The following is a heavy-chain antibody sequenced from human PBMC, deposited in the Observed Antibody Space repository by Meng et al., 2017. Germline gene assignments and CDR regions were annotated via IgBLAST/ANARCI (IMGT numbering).Heavy chain of an antibody. CDR3: TRGYYDSSGYSDY. CDR2: NRSKANSYAT. CDR1: GFTFSGSA. D-gene: IGHD3-22*01. V-gene: IGHV3-73*01. Sequence: EAGGGLSHPGGSLKSSVAAFGFTFSGSAMHWGRQASWKGLELVGRNRSKANSYATAYAASVKGRFTISRDDSKNTAYLQMNSLKTEDTAVYYCTRGYYDSSGYSDYWGQGTLVTVSS. J-gene: IGHJ4*02.